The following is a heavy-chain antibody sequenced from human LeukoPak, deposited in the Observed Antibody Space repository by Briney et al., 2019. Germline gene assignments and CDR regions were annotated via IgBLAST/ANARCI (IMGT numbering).Heavy chain of an antibody. Sequence: ASVKVSCKASGGTFSSYAISWVRQAPGQGLEWMGGIIPIFGTANYAQKFQSRDTITADKSTSTAYMELSSLRSEDTDVYYCARDELGGYYYVWGQGTLVTVSS. CDR2: IIPIFGTA. D-gene: IGHD3-22*01. CDR3: ARDELGGYYYV. V-gene: IGHV1-69*06. CDR1: GGTFSSYA. J-gene: IGHJ4*02.